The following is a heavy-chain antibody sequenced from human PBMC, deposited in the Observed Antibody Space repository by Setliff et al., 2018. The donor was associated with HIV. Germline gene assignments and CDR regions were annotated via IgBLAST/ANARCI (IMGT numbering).Heavy chain of an antibody. CDR3: ARPRLRGSGAFDI. D-gene: IGHD2-21*01. J-gene: IGHJ3*02. CDR1: GASIGRRSDC. CDR2: FYYSGTT. Sequence: SETLSLTCTVSGASIGRRSDCWGWIRQPPGKGLEWIGSFYYSGTTYYNPSLKSRVAVSVDTSKNQFPLKLSSGTAADTAVYYCARPRLRGSGAFDIWGQGTMVTVSS. V-gene: IGHV4-39*01.